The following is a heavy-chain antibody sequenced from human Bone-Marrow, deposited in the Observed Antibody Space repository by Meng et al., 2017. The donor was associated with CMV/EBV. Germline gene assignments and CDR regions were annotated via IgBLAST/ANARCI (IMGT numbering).Heavy chain of an antibody. CDR3: ARDIVVVPAASSYYGMDV. V-gene: IGHV4-39*01. J-gene: IGHJ6*02. CDR2: IYYSGST. CDR1: GGPISSSSYY. D-gene: IGHD2-2*01. Sequence: SETLSLTCTVSGGPISSSSYYWGWIRQPPGKGLEWIGSIYYSGSTYYNPSLKSRVTISVDTSKNQFSLKLSSVTAADTAVYYCARDIVVVPAASSYYGMDVWGQGTTVTVSS.